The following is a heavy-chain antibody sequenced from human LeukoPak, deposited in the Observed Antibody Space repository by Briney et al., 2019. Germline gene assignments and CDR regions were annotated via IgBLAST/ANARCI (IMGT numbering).Heavy chain of an antibody. CDR2: IYTSGST. J-gene: IGHJ5*02. Sequence: PSETLSLTCTVSGGSISSHYWSWILQPAGKGLEWIGRIYTSGSTNYNPSLKSRVTMSVDTSKNQFSLKLSSVTAADTAVYYCAREGIVVVPAATVEFDPWGQGTLVTVSS. CDR1: GGSISSHY. CDR3: AREGIVVVPAATVEFDP. D-gene: IGHD2-2*01. V-gene: IGHV4-4*07.